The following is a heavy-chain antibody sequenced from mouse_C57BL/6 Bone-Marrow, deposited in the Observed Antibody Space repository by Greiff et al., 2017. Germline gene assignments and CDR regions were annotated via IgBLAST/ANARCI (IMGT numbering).Heavy chain of an antibody. CDR2: ISYDGSN. Sequence: EVKLVESGPGLVKPSQSLSLTCSVTGYSITSGYYWNWIRQFPGNKLEWMGYISYDGSNNYNPSLKNRISITRDTSKNQFFLKLNSVTTEDTATYDCARETSTVVRAMDYWGQGTSVTVSS. CDR1: GYSITSGYY. CDR3: ARETSTVVRAMDY. J-gene: IGHJ4*01. D-gene: IGHD1-1*01. V-gene: IGHV3-6*01.